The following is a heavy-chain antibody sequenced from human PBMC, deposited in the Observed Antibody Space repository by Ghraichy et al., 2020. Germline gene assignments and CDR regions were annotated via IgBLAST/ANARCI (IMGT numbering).Heavy chain of an antibody. CDR3: ARVAVTLFHYYGMDV. J-gene: IGHJ6*02. V-gene: IGHV4-31*03. D-gene: IGHD4-11*01. CDR2: IYYSGST. CDR1: GGSISSGGYY. Sequence: SETPSLTCTVSGGSISSGGYYWSWIRQHPGKGLEWIGYIYYSGSTYYNPSLKSRVTISVDTSKNQFSLKLSSVTAADTAVYYCARVAVTLFHYYGMDVWGQGTTVTVSS.